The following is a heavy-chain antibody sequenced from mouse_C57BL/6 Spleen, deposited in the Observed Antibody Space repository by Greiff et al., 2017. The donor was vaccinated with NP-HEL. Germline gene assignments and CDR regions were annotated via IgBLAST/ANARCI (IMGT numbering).Heavy chain of an antibody. CDR2: IWRGGST. D-gene: IGHD3-2*02. CDR3: AKNGPDSSGYRDYAMDY. CDR1: GFSLTSYG. Sequence: QVQLKESGPGLVQPSQSLSITCTVSGFSLTSYGVHWVRQSPGKGLEWLGVIWRGGSTDYNAAFMSRLSITKDNSKSQVFFKMKSLQADETAIYYCAKNGPDSSGYRDYAMDYWGQGTSVTVSS. V-gene: IGHV2-5*01. J-gene: IGHJ4*01.